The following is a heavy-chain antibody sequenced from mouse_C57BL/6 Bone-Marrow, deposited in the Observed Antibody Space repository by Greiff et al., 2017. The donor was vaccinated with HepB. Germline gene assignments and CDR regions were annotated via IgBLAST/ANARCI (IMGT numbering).Heavy chain of an antibody. CDR1: GFTFSDYY. CDR2: INYDGSST. CDR3: ARDLDYFDY. V-gene: IGHV5-16*01. Sequence: EVKLMESEGGLVQPGSSMKLSCTASGFTFSDYYMAWVRQVPEKGLEWVANINYDGSSTYYLDSLKSRFIISRDNVKNILYLQMSSLKSEDTATYYCARDLDYFDYWGQGTTLTVSS. J-gene: IGHJ2*01.